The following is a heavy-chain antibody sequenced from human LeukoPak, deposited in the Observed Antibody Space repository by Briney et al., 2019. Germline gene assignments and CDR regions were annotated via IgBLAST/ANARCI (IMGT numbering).Heavy chain of an antibody. V-gene: IGHV1-2*06. CDR3: ARDLSSTSTWELDY. CDR2: INPNSGDT. CDR1: GYIFTGCF. D-gene: IGHD1-26*01. Sequence: ASVKVSCKASGYIFTGCFIHWVRQAPRQGLEWMGRINPNSGDTYYPQTFQGRVPMTRDTSINTAYMELGRLRSDDTAVYYCARDLSSTSTWELDYWGQGALVTVSS. J-gene: IGHJ4*02.